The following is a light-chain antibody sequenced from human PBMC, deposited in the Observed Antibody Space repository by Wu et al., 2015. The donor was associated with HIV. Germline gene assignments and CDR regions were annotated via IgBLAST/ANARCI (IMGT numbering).Light chain of an antibody. CDR1: QSISSY. Sequence: DIVLTQPPATLSLSPGERATLSCRASQSISSYLAWYQQKPGQPPRLLIYDASNRATGIPARFSGSGSGTDFTLTINSLQSEDFAVYFCQQHHNLYSFGQGTKLEIK. J-gene: IGKJ2*03. CDR2: DAS. V-gene: IGKV3-11*01. CDR3: QQHHNLYS.